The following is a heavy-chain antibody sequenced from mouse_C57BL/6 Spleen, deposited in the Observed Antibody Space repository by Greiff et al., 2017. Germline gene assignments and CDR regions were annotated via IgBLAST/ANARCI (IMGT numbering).Heavy chain of an antibody. CDR1: GYSITSGYD. CDR2: ISYSGST. Sequence: EVQLQESGPGMVKPSQSLSLTCTVTGYSITSGYDWHWIRHFPGNKLEWMGYISYSGSTNYNPSLKSRISITHDTSKNHFFLKLNSVTTEDTATYYCARDSFSWDGGAWFADWGQGTLVTVSA. CDR3: ARDSFSWDGGAWFAD. J-gene: IGHJ3*01. V-gene: IGHV3-1*01. D-gene: IGHD4-1*01.